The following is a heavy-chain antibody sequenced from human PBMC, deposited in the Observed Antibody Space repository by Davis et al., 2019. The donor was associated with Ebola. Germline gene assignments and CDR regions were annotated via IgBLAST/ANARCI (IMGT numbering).Heavy chain of an antibody. Sequence: MPSETLSLTCTVSGGSISSSSYYWGWIRQSPGKGLEWIGEINHSGSTNYNPSLKSRVTISVDTSKNQFSLKLSSVTAADTAVYYCARHGSGSSWGQGTLVTVSS. J-gene: IGHJ4*02. V-gene: IGHV4-39*07. CDR3: ARHGSGSS. CDR1: GGSISSSSYY. CDR2: INHSGST. D-gene: IGHD3-10*01.